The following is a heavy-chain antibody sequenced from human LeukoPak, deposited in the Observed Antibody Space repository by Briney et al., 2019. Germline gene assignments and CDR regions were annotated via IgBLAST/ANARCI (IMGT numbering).Heavy chain of an antibody. CDR3: AKGLNLYDAFDI. V-gene: IGHV3-9*03. CDR1: GFTFDDHA. CDR2: ISWNSGSI. J-gene: IGHJ3*02. Sequence: GRSLRLSCAASGFTFDDHAMHWVRQALGKGLEWVSGISWNSGSIGYADSVKGRFTISRDNAKNSLYLQMNSLRAEDMALYYCAKGLNLYDAFDIWGQGTMVTVSS. D-gene: IGHD1-14*01.